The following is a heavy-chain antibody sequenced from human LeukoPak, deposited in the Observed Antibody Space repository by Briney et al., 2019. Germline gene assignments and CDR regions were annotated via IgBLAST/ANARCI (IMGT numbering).Heavy chain of an antibody. CDR2: ISAYNGNT. V-gene: IGHV1-18*01. J-gene: IGHJ5*02. CDR1: GYTFTSYG. D-gene: IGHD3-16*02. CDR3: ARIAPLGIMITFGGVIDRYNWFDP. Sequence: GASVKVSCKASGYTFTSYGISWARQAPGQGLEWMGWISAYNGNTNYAQKLQGRVTMTTDTSTSTAYMELRSLRSDDTAVYYCARIAPLGIMITFGGVIDRYNWFDPWGQGTLVTVSS.